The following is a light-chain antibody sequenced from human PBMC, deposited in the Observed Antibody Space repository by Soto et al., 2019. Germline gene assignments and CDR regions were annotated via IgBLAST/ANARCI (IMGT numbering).Light chain of an antibody. J-gene: IGKJ4*01. V-gene: IGKV3-20*01. Sequence: IVLTQSPGPLSLSPGERATLSCKASQSLDSSFLAWYQQQPGQAPRLLIYGASTRASGIPDRISGSGSGTVSTLTISRLEPEDFAVYYCQHYGSFNTFAGGTKVDIK. CDR3: QHYGSFNT. CDR1: QSLDSSF. CDR2: GAS.